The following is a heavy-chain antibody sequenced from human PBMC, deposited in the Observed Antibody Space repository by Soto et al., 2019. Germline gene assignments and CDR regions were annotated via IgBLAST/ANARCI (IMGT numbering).Heavy chain of an antibody. J-gene: IGHJ5*02. CDR2: IDWDDDK. Sequence: SGPTLVNPTQTLTLTCTFSGFSLSTSGMCVSWIRQPPGKALEWLALIDWDDDKYYSTSLKTRLTISKDTSKNQVVLTMTNMDPVDTATYYRARIQYDYGDYVKWFDPWGQGTLVTVSS. CDR3: ARIQYDYGDYVKWFDP. CDR1: GFSLSTSGMC. D-gene: IGHD4-17*01. V-gene: IGHV2-70*01.